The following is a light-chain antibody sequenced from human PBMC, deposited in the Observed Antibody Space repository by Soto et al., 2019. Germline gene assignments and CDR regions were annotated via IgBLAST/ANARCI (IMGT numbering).Light chain of an antibody. Sequence: QSARTQPASVSGSPGQSITISCTGTSSDVGSYNLVSWYQQHPGKAPKLMIYEGSKRPSGVSNRSSGSKSGNTASLTISGLQAEDEADYYCCSYAGSSTPVVFGGGTKVTVL. J-gene: IGLJ2*01. CDR3: CSYAGSSTPVV. CDR2: EGS. V-gene: IGLV2-23*01. CDR1: SSDVGSYNL.